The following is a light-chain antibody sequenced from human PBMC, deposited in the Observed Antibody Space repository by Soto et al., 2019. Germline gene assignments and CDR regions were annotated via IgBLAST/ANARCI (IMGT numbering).Light chain of an antibody. CDR3: CSYAGSHPILV. CDR1: SSDVGGYNY. V-gene: IGLV2-11*01. CDR2: DVS. J-gene: IGLJ1*01. Sequence: QSALTQPRSVSGSPGQSVTISCTGTSSDVGGYNYVSWYQQHPGKAPKLMIDDVSKRHSGVPELFSGSNFGNTASLTSSGXXXXXXXXYYCCSYAGSHPILVFGNRTK.